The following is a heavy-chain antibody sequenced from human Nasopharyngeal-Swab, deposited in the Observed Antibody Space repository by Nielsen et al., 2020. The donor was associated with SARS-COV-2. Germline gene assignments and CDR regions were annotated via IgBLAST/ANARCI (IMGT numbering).Heavy chain of an antibody. V-gene: IGHV3-30-3*01. J-gene: IGHJ6*02. CDR3: ASAPSIAVAAGYGMDV. CDR1: GFTFSSYA. CDR2: ISYDGSIK. Sequence: GESLKISCEASGFTFSSYAMHWVRQAPGKGLEWVAVISYDGSIKKSADSVEGRFTISRDNSKNTLYLQMNSLRTEDTAVYYCASAPSIAVAAGYGMDVWGQGTTVTVSS. D-gene: IGHD6-19*01.